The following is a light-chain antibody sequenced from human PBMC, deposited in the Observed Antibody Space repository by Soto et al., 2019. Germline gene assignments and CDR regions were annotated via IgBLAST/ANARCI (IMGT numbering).Light chain of an antibody. CDR2: DAS. CDR3: QQYNSYPWK. V-gene: IGKV1-5*01. CDR1: QSISTW. Sequence: DIQMTQSPSTLSASVGDRVTITCRASQSISTWLAWYQQKAGKAPKLLIYDASNLESGVPLRFSGSGSGTEFTLTISSLQPADSATYYCQQYNSYPWKFGQGTKVEIK. J-gene: IGKJ1*01.